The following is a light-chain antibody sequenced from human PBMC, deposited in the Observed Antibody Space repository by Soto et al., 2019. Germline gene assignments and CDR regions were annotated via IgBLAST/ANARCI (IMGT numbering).Light chain of an antibody. Sequence: DIQMTQSPSTLSASVGDRVTITCRASQSISSWLAWYQQKPGKAHKLXIYKAYSLESGGQSRFSGSGSGTEFTLTISSLQPDDFATYYCKQYNSYPWTVGQGTKVDIK. J-gene: IGKJ1*01. V-gene: IGKV1-5*03. CDR1: QSISSW. CDR2: KAY. CDR3: KQYNSYPWT.